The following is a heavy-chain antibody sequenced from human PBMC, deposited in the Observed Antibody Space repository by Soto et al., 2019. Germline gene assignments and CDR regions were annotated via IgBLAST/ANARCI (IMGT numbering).Heavy chain of an antibody. CDR2: IIPIFGTA. CDR3: ARARIAVARINYYYYGMDV. CDR1: GGTFSSYA. V-gene: IGHV1-69*01. Sequence: QVQLVQSGAEVKKPGSSVKVSCKASGGTFSSYAISWVRQAPGQGLEWMGGIIPIFGTANYAQKFQGRVTITAEESTRTAYMELSSLRSEDTAVYYCARARIAVARINYYYYGMDVWGQGTTVTVSS. J-gene: IGHJ6*02. D-gene: IGHD6-19*01.